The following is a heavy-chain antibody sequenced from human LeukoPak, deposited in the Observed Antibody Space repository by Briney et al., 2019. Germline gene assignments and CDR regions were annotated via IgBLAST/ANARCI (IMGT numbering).Heavy chain of an antibody. CDR3: AKRAFDI. V-gene: IGHV3-30*18. J-gene: IGHJ3*02. Sequence: PGGSLRLSCAASGFTLSSYGMHWVRQAPGKGLEWVAVISSDGSNKYFADSVKGRFTISRDNSKNTLYLQMNSLRAEDTAVYYCAKRAFDIWGQGTMVTVSS. CDR2: ISSDGSNK. CDR1: GFTLSSYG.